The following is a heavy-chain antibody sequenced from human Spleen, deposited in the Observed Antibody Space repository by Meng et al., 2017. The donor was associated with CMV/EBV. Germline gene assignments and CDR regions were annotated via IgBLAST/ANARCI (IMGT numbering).Heavy chain of an antibody. D-gene: IGHD1-1*01. CDR1: GFIFGGYW. CDR3: ARSYNFAFDY. CDR2: IREDGREK. V-gene: IGHV3-7*01. J-gene: IGHJ4*02. Sequence: LSCAASGFIFGGYWLQWVRQAPGKGLEWVATIREDGREKDYVDSLEGRFTISRDNAKNSLFLQMNNLRAEDTAVYYCARSYNFAFDYWGQEILVTVSS.